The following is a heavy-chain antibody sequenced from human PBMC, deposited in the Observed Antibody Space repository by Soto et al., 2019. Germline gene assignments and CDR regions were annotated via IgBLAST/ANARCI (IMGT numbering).Heavy chain of an antibody. D-gene: IGHD4-4*01. Sequence: PSETLSLTCTVSGYSVTNGYYWGWIRQAPGKGLEWMGSIFHTGSTYYNPSLKSRVTISADTSKNQFSLKLSSVTAADTAVYYCAGVRGHDYSNYWGQGALVTVSS. J-gene: IGHJ4*02. CDR2: IFHTGST. CDR3: AGVRGHDYSNY. CDR1: GYSVTNGYY. V-gene: IGHV4-38-2*02.